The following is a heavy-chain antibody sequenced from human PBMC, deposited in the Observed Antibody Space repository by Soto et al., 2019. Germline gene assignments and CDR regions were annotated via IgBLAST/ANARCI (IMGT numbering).Heavy chain of an antibody. Sequence: EVQLVESGGGLVQPGGSLRLSCAASGFTFSSYWMHWVRQAPGKGLVWVSRINSDGSSTSYADSVKGRFTISRDNAKNTLYLQMNSLRVEDTAVYYCASCVTTSDWYFDLWGRGTLVTVSS. CDR1: GFTFSSYW. CDR3: ASCVTTSDWYFDL. D-gene: IGHD4-17*01. J-gene: IGHJ2*01. V-gene: IGHV3-74*01. CDR2: INSDGSST.